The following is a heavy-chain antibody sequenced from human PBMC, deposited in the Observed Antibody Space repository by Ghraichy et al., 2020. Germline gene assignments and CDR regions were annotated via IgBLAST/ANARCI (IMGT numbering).Heavy chain of an antibody. V-gene: IGHV3-48*01. Sequence: GESLNISCVGSGFTFSSYSMNWVRQAPGKGLEWVSYISSSSMTIYYTDSVKGRFTISRDNAGNSLYLQMSSLRAEDTAVYYCARSRYYSTSGDAFDIWGQGTMVTVSS. J-gene: IGHJ3*02. D-gene: IGHD6-6*01. CDR3: ARSRYYSTSGDAFDI. CDR2: ISSSSMTI. CDR1: GFTFSSYS.